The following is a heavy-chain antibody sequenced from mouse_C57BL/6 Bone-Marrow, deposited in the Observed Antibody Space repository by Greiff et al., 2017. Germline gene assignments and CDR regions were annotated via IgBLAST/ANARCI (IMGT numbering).Heavy chain of an antibody. V-gene: IGHV1-19*01. D-gene: IGHD3-3*01. CDR1: GYTFTDYY. Sequence: EVQLQQSGPVLVKPGASVKMSCKASGYTFTDYYMNWVKQSHGKSLEWIGVINPYNGGTSYNQKFKGKATLTIDTSSSTAYMELNSLTSEDSAVYYCAREGRGLYYFDYWGQGTTLTVSS. CDR3: AREGRGLYYFDY. J-gene: IGHJ2*01. CDR2: INPYNGGT.